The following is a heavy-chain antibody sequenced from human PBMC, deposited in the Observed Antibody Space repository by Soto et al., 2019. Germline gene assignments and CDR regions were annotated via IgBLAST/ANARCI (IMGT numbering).Heavy chain of an antibody. CDR3: ARVRDFWPPSLGYGMDV. Sequence: GASVKVSCKASGYTFTSYHMHWVRQAPGQGLEWMGIINPSGGSTSYAQKFQGRVTMTRDTSTSTVYMELSSLRSEDTAVYYCARVRDFWPPSLGYGMDVWGQGTTVTVS. CDR1: GYTFTSYH. D-gene: IGHD3-3*01. J-gene: IGHJ6*02. V-gene: IGHV1-46*01. CDR2: INPSGGST.